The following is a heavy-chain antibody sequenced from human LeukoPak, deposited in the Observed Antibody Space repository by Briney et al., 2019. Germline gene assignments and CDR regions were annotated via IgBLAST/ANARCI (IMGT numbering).Heavy chain of an antibody. Sequence: ASVKVSCKASGYTFTGYYMHWVRQAPGQGLEWMGWINPHSGGTNYAQMFQGRVTMTRDTSISTAYMELSRLRSDDTAVYYCAPGAPSSRVGSEIYYFDSWGQGTLVTVSS. V-gene: IGHV1-2*02. CDR3: APGAPSSRVGSEIYYFDS. J-gene: IGHJ4*02. CDR2: INPHSGGT. CDR1: GYTFTGYY. D-gene: IGHD5-24*01.